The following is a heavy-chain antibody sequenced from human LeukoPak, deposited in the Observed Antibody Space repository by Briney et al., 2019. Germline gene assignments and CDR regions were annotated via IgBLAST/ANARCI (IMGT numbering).Heavy chain of an antibody. Sequence: TSETLSLTCTVSSGSISSYYWSWIRQPPGKGLEWIGYIYYSGSTNYNPSLKSRVTISVDTSKNQFSLKLSSVTAADTAVYYCARVSYGSGRYYYYGMDVWGLGTTVIVSS. J-gene: IGHJ6*02. CDR2: IYYSGST. CDR1: SGSISSYY. V-gene: IGHV4-59*08. CDR3: ARVSYGSGRYYYYGMDV. D-gene: IGHD3-10*01.